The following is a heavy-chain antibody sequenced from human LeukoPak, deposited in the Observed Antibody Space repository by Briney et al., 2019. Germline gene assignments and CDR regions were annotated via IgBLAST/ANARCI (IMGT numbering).Heavy chain of an antibody. J-gene: IGHJ4*02. Sequence: ASVKVSCKASGYTFTSYDINWVRQATGQGLEWMGWMNPNSGNTGYAQKFQGRVTMTRNTSISIAYMELSSLRSDDTAVYYCARAQSIFGGRIVGYWGQGTLVTVSS. D-gene: IGHD3-3*01. CDR3: ARAQSIFGGRIVGY. V-gene: IGHV1-8*01. CDR1: GYTFTSYD. CDR2: MNPNSGNT.